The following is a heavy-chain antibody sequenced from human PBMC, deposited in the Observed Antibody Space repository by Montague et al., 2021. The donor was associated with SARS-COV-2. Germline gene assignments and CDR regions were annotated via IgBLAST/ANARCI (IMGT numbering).Heavy chain of an antibody. V-gene: IGHV4-59*01. D-gene: IGHD2-8*01. Sequence: SETLSLTCTVSGGSISGFYWSWIRQPPGKGLEWIGYIYYSGSTKXXPSLKSRVAVSVDRSKNQVSLKLTSVTAADTAVYYCARLLRSCTNGVCRTYYYYALDVWGQGTTVTVSS. J-gene: IGHJ6*02. CDR1: GGSISGFY. CDR3: ARLLRSCTNGVCRTYYYYALDV. CDR2: IYYSGST.